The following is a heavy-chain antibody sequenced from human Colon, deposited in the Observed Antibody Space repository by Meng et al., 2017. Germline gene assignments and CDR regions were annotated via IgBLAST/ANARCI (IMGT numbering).Heavy chain of an antibody. CDR3: ASSSGWWRLDS. J-gene: IGHJ4*02. CDR1: GASISSATF. V-gene: IGHV4-4*02. Sequence: QVHLQESGPGLVTPSGTLSLTCAISGASISSATFWTWVRQTPGKGLEWIGESYYGGSTSYNPSLSSRATISLDKSKNQFSLQLDAVTAADTATYYCASSSGWWRLDSWGQGTLVTVSS. D-gene: IGHD6-19*01. CDR2: SYYGGST.